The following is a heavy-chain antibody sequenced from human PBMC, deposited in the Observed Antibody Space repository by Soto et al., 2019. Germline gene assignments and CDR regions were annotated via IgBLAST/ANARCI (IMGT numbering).Heavy chain of an antibody. D-gene: IGHD3-22*01. J-gene: IGHJ4*02. CDR1: GYTLTELS. CDR2: FDPEDGET. CDR3: ATDLYYYDSSGYLVY. Sequence: GASVKVSCKVSGYTLTELSMHWVRQAPGKGLEWMGGFDPEDGETIYAQKFQGRVTMTEDTSTDTAYMELSSLRSEDTAVYYCATDLYYYDSSGYLVYWGQGTLVTVSS. V-gene: IGHV1-24*01.